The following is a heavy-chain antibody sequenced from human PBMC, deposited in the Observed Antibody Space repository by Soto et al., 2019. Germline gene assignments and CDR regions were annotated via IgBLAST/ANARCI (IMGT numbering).Heavy chain of an antibody. J-gene: IGHJ5*02. Sequence: GASVKVSCKASGYTFTSYYMHWVRQAPGQGLEWMGILNPSGGSTSYAQKFQGRVTMTRETSTSTVYMELSSLRSGDTAVYYCAREWGSAYYDFWSGYYTWFDPWGQGTLVTVSS. D-gene: IGHD3-3*01. CDR3: AREWGSAYYDFWSGYYTWFDP. V-gene: IGHV1-46*01. CDR1: GYTFTSYY. CDR2: LNPSGGST.